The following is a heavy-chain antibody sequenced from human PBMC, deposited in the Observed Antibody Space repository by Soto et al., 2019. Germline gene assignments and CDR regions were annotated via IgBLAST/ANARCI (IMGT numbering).Heavy chain of an antibody. CDR2: ISGSVGST. Sequence: GGSLRLSCAASGFTFSSYAMSWVRQAPGKGLEWVSAISGSVGSTYYADSVKGRFTISRDNSKNTLYLQMNSLRAEDTAVYYCAKDRTQAIQLRYPGAFDIWGQGTMVTVSS. V-gene: IGHV3-23*01. D-gene: IGHD5-18*01. J-gene: IGHJ3*02. CDR1: GFTFSSYA. CDR3: AKDRTQAIQLRYPGAFDI.